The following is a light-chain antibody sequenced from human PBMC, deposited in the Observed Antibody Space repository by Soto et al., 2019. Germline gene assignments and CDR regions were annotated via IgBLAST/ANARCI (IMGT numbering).Light chain of an antibody. J-gene: IGLJ3*02. Sequence: QSVLTQSPSASGTPGQWVTISCSGSRSNIGRNFVYWYQHVPGTAPILLIHRNNERPSGLPDRFSGTKSGTSVSLAISGLRSDDEATYYCAAWDDTLDAHVFGAGTKLTVL. CDR3: AAWDDTLDAHV. CDR2: RNN. V-gene: IGLV1-47*01. CDR1: RSNIGRNF.